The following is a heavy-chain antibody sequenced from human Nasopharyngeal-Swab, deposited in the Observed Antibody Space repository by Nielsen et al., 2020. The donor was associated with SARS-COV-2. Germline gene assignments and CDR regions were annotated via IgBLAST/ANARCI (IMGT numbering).Heavy chain of an antibody. CDR3: ATSFAYSSSWYGGGSTFDY. V-gene: IGHV3-21*04. CDR1: GFTFNNYN. Sequence: GESLKISCAASGFTFNNYNFNWVRQAPGKGLEWVSSISSSSSYIYYADSVKGRFTISRDNAKNSLYLQMSSLRSEDTAVYYCATSFAYSSSWYGGGSTFDYWGQGTLVTVSS. J-gene: IGHJ4*02. CDR2: ISSSSSYI. D-gene: IGHD6-13*01.